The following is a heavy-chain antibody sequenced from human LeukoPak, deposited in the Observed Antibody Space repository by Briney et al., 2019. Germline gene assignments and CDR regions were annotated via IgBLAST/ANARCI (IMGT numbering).Heavy chain of an antibody. CDR3: ARDRSYGAFDI. Sequence: PGGSLRLSCTASGFTFSGSNMKWVRQAPGKGLEWVADINQDETKKYYVGSVEGRFTISRDNARNSLFLQMNSLRVEDTAVYYCARDRSYGAFDIWGQGTMVTVSS. CDR1: GFTFSGSN. D-gene: IGHD3-16*01. CDR2: INQDETKK. V-gene: IGHV3-7*01. J-gene: IGHJ3*02.